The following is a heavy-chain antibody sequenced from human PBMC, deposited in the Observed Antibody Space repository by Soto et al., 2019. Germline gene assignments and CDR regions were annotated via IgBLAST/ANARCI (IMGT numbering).Heavy chain of an antibody. D-gene: IGHD1-26*01. CDR3: GRGYKVGGGATWDDY. J-gene: IGHJ4*02. Sequence: QVQLQESGPGLVKPSGTLSLTCAVSGGSISSCNWWRWVRQTPGQGLQRIGGIYHTGSTNNNPSLKSRVTTSVHKSKNQFCLKLSPGAAADTAEYYCGRGYKVGGGATWDDYWGQGTLVTVSS. CDR2: IYHTGST. CDR1: GGSISSCNW. V-gene: IGHV4-4*02.